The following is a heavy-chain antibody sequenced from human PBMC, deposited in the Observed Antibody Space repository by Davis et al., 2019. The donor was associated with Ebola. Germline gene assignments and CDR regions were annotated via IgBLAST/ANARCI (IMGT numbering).Heavy chain of an antibody. Sequence: GESLKISCKGSGYSFTSYWIGWVRQMPGKGLEWMGIIYPGDSDTRYSPSLQGQVTISADKSISTAYVQWSSLKASDTAMYYCARQYSGSYGVFDYWGQGTLVTVSS. V-gene: IGHV5-51*01. J-gene: IGHJ4*02. D-gene: IGHD1-26*01. CDR2: IYPGDSDT. CDR3: ARQYSGSYGVFDY. CDR1: GYSFTSYW.